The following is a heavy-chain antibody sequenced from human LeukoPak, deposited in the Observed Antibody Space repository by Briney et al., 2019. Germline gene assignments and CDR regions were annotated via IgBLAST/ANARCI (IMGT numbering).Heavy chain of an antibody. CDR2: INSYGSST. Sequence: PGGSLRLSCAASGFSFSFYWMHWVRQSPGKGLVLVSRINSYGSSTSYADSVRGRFSISRDNAKNTLYLQMNSLRAEDTAVYYCARGLSGYASSLGYWGQGTLVTVSA. D-gene: IGHD6-6*01. CDR1: GFSFSFYW. V-gene: IGHV3-74*01. CDR3: ARGLSGYASSLGY. J-gene: IGHJ4*02.